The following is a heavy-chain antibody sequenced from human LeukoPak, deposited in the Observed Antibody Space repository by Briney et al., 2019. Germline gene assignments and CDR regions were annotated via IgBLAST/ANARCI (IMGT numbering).Heavy chain of an antibody. CDR1: GFTFRSSA. D-gene: IGHD3-22*01. Sequence: GGSLRLSCAASGFTFRSSAMSWVRQAPGKGLEWVSGISGSGGSTFNADSVKGRFTISRDNSKNTLYLRMNSLRAEDTAVYYCAKAQGGYSYFDYWGQGTLVTVSS. CDR3: AKAQGGYSYFDY. J-gene: IGHJ4*02. V-gene: IGHV3-23*01. CDR2: ISGSGGST.